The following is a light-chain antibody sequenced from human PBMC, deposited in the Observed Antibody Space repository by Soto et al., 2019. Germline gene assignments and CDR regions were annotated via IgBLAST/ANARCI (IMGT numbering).Light chain of an antibody. J-gene: IGKJ1*01. CDR1: PSISSR. Sequence: DIQMTQSASTLSASVGDRVTITCRASPSISSRLAWYQHKPGKAPNLLIYDAARLESGVPSRFSGSGSGTEFTLTISSLRPDDFATYYCQQYNSYSWTFGQGTKVDIK. CDR2: DAA. CDR3: QQYNSYSWT. V-gene: IGKV1-5*01.